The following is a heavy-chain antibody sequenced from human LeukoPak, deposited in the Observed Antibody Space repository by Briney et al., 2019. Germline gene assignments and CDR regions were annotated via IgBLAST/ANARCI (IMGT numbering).Heavy chain of an antibody. CDR2: ISGSGGST. CDR3: AKDPDYAGHYYCYYGMDV. Sequence: GGSLRLSCAASGFTFSSYAMSWVRQAPGKGLEWVSAISGSGGSTYYADSVKGRFTISRDNSKNTLYLQMNSLRAEDTAVYYCAKDPDYAGHYYCYYGMDVWGQGTTVTVSS. D-gene: IGHD4-17*01. J-gene: IGHJ6*02. V-gene: IGHV3-23*01. CDR1: GFTFSSYA.